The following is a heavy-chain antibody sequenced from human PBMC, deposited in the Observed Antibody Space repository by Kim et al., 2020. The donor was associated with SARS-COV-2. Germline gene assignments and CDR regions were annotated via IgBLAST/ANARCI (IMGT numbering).Heavy chain of an antibody. D-gene: IGHD3-10*01. CDR2: FYHTGPT. CDR1: NGSISTYF. CDR3: ARWGGSGRCDP. Sequence: SETLSLTCTVSNGSISTYFWSWIRQPPGKGLEWIGYFYHTGPTNYNPSLRSRVTISLDTSKDQFSLKLTSVTAADTAVYYCARWGGSGRCDPWGQGTLVTVSS. J-gene: IGHJ5*02. V-gene: IGHV4-59*01.